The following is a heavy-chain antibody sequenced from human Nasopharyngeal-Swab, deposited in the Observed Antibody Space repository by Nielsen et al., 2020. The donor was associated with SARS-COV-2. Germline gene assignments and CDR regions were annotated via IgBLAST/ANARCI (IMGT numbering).Heavy chain of an antibody. V-gene: IGHV3-74*01. CDR1: GFTFSTYW. CDR2: INIDGSST. D-gene: IGHD3-16*01. Sequence: GESLKISCAASGFTFSTYWMHWVRQAPGKGLVWVSRINIDGSSTRHADSVKGRFTISRDNGKNTLYLQMNSLRAEDTAVYYCAKGHYSYDYVWGSDPYPPFDYWGQGTLVTVSS. J-gene: IGHJ4*02. CDR3: AKGHYSYDYVWGSDPYPPFDY.